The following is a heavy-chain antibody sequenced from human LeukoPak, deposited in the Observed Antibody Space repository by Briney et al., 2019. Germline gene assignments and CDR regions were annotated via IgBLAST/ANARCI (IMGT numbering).Heavy chain of an antibody. D-gene: IGHD3-10*01. CDR3: ARGSYYYGSGSFMGSDY. J-gene: IGHJ4*02. CDR1: GYTFTSYY. Sequence: GASVKVSCKASGYTFTSYYMHWVCQAPGQRPEWMGWINAGNGNTEYSQKFQDRVTITRDISANTAYMELSSLTSEDTAVYYCARGSYYYGSGSFMGSDYWGQGTLVTVSS. V-gene: IGHV1-3*01. CDR2: INAGNGNT.